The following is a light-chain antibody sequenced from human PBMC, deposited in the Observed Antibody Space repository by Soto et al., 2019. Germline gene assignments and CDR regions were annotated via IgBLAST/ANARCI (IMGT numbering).Light chain of an antibody. CDR2: GAS. Sequence: ESVLTQSPGTLSLSPGEKATLSCRASQSVSSSYLAWYQQKPGQAPRLIIYGASSRATGIPDRFSGSGSGTDFNLTVSRLEPEDFAVYYCQQFGSSSWTFGQGPKVEIK. V-gene: IGKV3-20*01. CDR3: QQFGSSSWT. J-gene: IGKJ1*01. CDR1: QSVSSSY.